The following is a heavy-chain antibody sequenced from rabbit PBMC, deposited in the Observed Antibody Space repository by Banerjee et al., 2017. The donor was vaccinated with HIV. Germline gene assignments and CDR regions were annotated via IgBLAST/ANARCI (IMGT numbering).Heavy chain of an antibody. CDR1: GFSFSSGYW. CDR3: ARRYTSSGGYGL. Sequence: QSLEESGGDLVKPGASLTLTCTASGFSFSSGYWISWVRQAPGKGLEWIGYIAGGSSGSTYSASWVNGRFAISKTSSTTVTLEMPSLTAADTATYFCARRYTSSGGYGLWGPGTLVTVS. V-gene: IGHV1S40*01. D-gene: IGHD1-1*01. CDR2: IAGGSSGST. J-gene: IGHJ4*01.